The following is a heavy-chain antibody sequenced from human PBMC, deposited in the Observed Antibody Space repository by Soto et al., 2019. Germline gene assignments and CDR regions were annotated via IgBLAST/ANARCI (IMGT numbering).Heavy chain of an antibody. CDR1: GFTFGSYA. CDR3: AKWLRGGSYYCDF. V-gene: IGHV3-23*05. J-gene: IGHJ4*02. D-gene: IGHD5-12*01. Sequence: VGSLRLSCQASGFTFGSYAMSWVRQAPGKGLEWGARLQRKQVTDCADSVRGRFTVSRDNSKNTVYLQMDSLRVEDTALYYCAKWLRGGSYYCDFWGQGAMVTSP. CDR2: LQRKQVT.